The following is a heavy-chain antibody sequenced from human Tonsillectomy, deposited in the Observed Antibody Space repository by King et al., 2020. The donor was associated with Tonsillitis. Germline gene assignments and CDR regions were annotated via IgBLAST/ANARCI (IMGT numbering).Heavy chain of an antibody. D-gene: IGHD2/OR15-2a*01. CDR2: VYPGDSDT. J-gene: IGHJ3*01. V-gene: IGHV5-51*01. CDR3: ARQHRSFDPSTSIWLNDAFDF. CDR1: GYSFSTYW. Sequence: QLVQSGAEVKKPGESLKISCKVSGYSFSTYWIGWMRQMPGKGLEYIGIVYPGDSDTRYSPSFQGQVTISADKSGSTAYLHGRSLKASDTAMYYCARQHRSFDPSTSIWLNDAFDFWGQGTMVVVSA.